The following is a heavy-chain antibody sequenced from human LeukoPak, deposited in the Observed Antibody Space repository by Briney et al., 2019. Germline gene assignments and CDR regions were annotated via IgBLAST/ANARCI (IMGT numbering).Heavy chain of an antibody. Sequence: ASVKVSCKASGGTFSSYAISWVRQAPGQGLEWMGGIIPISGTANYAQKFQGRVTITADESTSTAYMELSSLRSEDTAVYYCAREAGSSSWFVYFDYWGQGTLVTVSS. CDR2: IIPISGTA. CDR3: AREAGSSSWFVYFDY. CDR1: GGTFSSYA. V-gene: IGHV1-69*13. D-gene: IGHD6-13*01. J-gene: IGHJ4*02.